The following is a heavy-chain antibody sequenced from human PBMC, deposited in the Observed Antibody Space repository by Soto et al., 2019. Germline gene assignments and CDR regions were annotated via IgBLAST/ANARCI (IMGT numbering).Heavy chain of an antibody. V-gene: IGHV4-61*01. CDR2: IFFTGAT. CDR1: GDSVTFGHHY. D-gene: IGHD3-10*01. J-gene: IGHJ4*03. Sequence: NPSETLSLTCVVSGDSVTFGHHYWTWIRQPPGKGLEWIGYIFFTGATNYSPSLKSRVTMSVDTSKSQFSLNLSSVTAADTAMYYCARGRPRDGDSSGYSDFDSWGQGTLVTVSS. CDR3: ARGRPRDGDSSGYSDFDS.